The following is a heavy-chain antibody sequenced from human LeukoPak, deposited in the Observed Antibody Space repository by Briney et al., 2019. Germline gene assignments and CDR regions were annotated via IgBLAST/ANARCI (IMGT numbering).Heavy chain of an antibody. D-gene: IGHD2-2*01. CDR1: GFTFSTSW. V-gene: IGHV3-33*08. CDR3: ARGWGSSIYASAFDI. CDR2: IWYEGNNK. J-gene: IGHJ3*02. Sequence: GGPLRLSCAASGFTFSTSWMTWVRQAPGKGLEWVALIWYEGNNKKYADSVKGRITISRDNSKNTLYLEMNSLRAEDTAVYYCARGWGSSIYASAFDIWGQGTMVTISS.